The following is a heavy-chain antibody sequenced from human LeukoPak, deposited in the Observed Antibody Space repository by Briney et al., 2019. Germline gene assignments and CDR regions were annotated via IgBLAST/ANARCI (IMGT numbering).Heavy chain of an antibody. CDR2: IYTSGST. CDR3: ARDLYVWGSYHNDY. D-gene: IGHD3-16*01. J-gene: IGHJ4*02. V-gene: IGHV4-61*02. CDR1: GGSISSGSYY. Sequence: SETLSLTCTVSGGSISSGSYYWSWIRQPAGKGLEWIGRIYTSGSTNYNPSLKSRVTMSVDTSKNQFSLKLSSVTAADTAVYYCARDLYVWGSYHNDYWGQGTLVTVSS.